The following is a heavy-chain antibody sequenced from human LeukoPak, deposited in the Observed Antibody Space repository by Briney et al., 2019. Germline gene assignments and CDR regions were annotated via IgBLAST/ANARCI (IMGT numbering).Heavy chain of an antibody. CDR1: GYIFTNYW. Sequence: GESLKISRKGSGYIFTNYWISWVRQMPGKGLEWMGRIDPSDSYTNYSPSFQGHVTISADTSIGTAYLQWSSLKASDTAMYYCVRQGTHIAAAGIDYWGQGTLVTVSS. V-gene: IGHV5-10-1*01. CDR3: VRQGTHIAAAGIDY. D-gene: IGHD6-13*01. J-gene: IGHJ4*02. CDR2: IDPSDSYT.